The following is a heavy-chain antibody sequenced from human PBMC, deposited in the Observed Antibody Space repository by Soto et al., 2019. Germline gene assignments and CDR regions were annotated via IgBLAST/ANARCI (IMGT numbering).Heavy chain of an antibody. CDR3: AREGGGYSSSWYSKTIDY. V-gene: IGHV4-30-4*01. D-gene: IGHD6-13*01. Sequence: SETLSLTCTVSGGSISSGDYYWSWIRQPPGKGLEWIGYIYYSGSTYYNPSLKSRVTISVDTSKNQFSLKLSSVTAADTAVYYCAREGGGYSSSWYSKTIDYWGQGTLVTVSS. J-gene: IGHJ4*02. CDR1: GGSISSGDYY. CDR2: IYYSGST.